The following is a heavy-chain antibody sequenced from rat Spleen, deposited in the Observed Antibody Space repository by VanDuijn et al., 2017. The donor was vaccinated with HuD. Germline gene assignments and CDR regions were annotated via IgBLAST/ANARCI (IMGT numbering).Heavy chain of an antibody. Sequence: EVQLVESGGGLVQPGRSLKLSCVASGFSFTNYGMAWVRQAPTKGLEWVATISNDGGKTYYRDSVQGRFTISRDNAKSNLYLQMDSLRSEDTATYYCATQSIIRVPLFDYWGQGVMVTVSS. CDR3: ATQSIIRVPLFDY. J-gene: IGHJ2*01. CDR2: ISNDGGKT. D-gene: IGHD4-3*01. CDR1: GFSFTNYG. V-gene: IGHV5-29*01.